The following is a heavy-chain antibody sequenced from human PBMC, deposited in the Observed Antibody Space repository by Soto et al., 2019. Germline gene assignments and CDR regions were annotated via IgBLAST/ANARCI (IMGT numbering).Heavy chain of an antibody. CDR3: ARGGSSRYGVDS. V-gene: IGHV1-18*01. CDR1: GGTFSSYG. D-gene: IGHD6-13*01. J-gene: IGHJ4*02. CDR2: ISAFKGNT. Sequence: ASVKVSCKASGGTFSSYGISWVRPAPGQGLEWMGWISAFKGNTNYAQKLQGRVTMTTDTSTRTAYMELRSLRSDDTAVYYCARGGSSRYGVDSWGQGTLLTVSS.